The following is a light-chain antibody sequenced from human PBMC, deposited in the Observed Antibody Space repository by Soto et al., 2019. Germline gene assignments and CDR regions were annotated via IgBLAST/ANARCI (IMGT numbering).Light chain of an antibody. CDR3: QQRSYWPPRLT. V-gene: IGKV3-11*01. Sequence: EIVLTQSPATLSLSPGERATLSCRASQSVSSYLAWYQQKPGQAPRLLIYDASNRATGIPARFSGSGSGTDFTLTISSLEPDAFAVYYCQQRSYWPPRLTFGGGTKVEIK. CDR1: QSVSSY. CDR2: DAS. J-gene: IGKJ4*01.